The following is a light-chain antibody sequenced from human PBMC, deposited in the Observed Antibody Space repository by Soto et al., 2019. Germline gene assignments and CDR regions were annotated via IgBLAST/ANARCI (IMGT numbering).Light chain of an antibody. CDR1: QSVSSN. Sequence: EIEMTQAPATQSVALGERPTISCRASQSVSSNLAWYQQKPGQAPRLLIYGASTRATGIPARFSDSGSGIEFTLTVSALQSDHFAVYSCQLYNNWPLSFGGGTKVDIK. CDR2: GAS. J-gene: IGKJ4*01. CDR3: QLYNNWPLS. V-gene: IGKV3-15*01.